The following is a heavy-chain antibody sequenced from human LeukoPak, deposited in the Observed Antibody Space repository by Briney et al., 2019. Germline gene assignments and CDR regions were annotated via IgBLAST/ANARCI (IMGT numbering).Heavy chain of an antibody. V-gene: IGHV1-18*01. Sequence: GASVKVSCKASGYTFTSYGISWVRQASGQGLEWMGWISAYNGNTNYAQKLQGRVTMTTDTSTSTAYMELRSLRSDDTAVYYCARDLGGYSGYDYYYYYGMDVWGQGTTVTVTS. D-gene: IGHD5-12*01. J-gene: IGHJ6*02. CDR2: ISAYNGNT. CDR3: ARDLGGYSGYDYYYYYGMDV. CDR1: GYTFTSYG.